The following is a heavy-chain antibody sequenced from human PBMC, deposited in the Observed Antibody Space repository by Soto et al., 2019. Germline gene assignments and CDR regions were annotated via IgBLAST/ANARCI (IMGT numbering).Heavy chain of an antibody. CDR1: GYTFTSYG. D-gene: IGHD6-19*01. CDR3: ARVRAVAGWFDP. V-gene: IGHV1-18*01. CDR2: ISAYNGNT. Sequence: ASVKVSCKASGYTFTSYGISWVRQAPGQGLEWMGWISAYNGNTNYAQRLQGRVTMTTDTSTRTAYMELRSLRSDDTAVYYCARVRAVAGWFDPWGQGTLVTVSS. J-gene: IGHJ5*02.